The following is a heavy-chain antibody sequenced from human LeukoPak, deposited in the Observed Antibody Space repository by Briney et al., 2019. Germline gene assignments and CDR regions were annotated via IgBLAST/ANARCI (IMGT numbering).Heavy chain of an antibody. D-gene: IGHD6-13*01. J-gene: IGHJ4*02. CDR1: GFTFSSYA. Sequence: TGGSLRLSCAASGFTFSSYAMSWVRQAPGKGLEWVSAISGSGGSTYYADSVKGRFTISRDNSKNTLYLQMNSLRAEDTAVYYCAKDPVPPIAAAGPIDYWGQGTLVTVSS. CDR2: ISGSGGST. V-gene: IGHV3-23*01. CDR3: AKDPVPPIAAAGPIDY.